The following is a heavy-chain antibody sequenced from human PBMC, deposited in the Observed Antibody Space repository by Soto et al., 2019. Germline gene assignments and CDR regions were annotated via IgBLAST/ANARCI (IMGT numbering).Heavy chain of an antibody. CDR3: SRAAPHGYDY. Sequence: GGSLRLSCAAPGFAFSNYGMNWVRQAPGERLEWLSYIGSGSSVTYYTDSVKDRFTISRDDAKNSLYLRMNSLRDEDTAVYYCSRAAPHGYDYWGQGTLVTVSS. CDR1: GFAFSNYG. D-gene: IGHD5-18*01. V-gene: IGHV3-48*02. J-gene: IGHJ4*02. CDR2: IGSGSSVT.